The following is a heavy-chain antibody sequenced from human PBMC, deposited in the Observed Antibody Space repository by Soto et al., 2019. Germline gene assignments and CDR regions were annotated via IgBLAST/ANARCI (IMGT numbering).Heavy chain of an antibody. Sequence: SETLSLTCTVSGASINSGDYYWSWIRQPPGKGLEWIGYIYYSGSTYYNPSLKSRVTISVDTSKNQFSLKLSSVTAADTAVYYCAGFSEVAATEINWFDPWGQGTLVTVSS. V-gene: IGHV4-30-4*01. CDR3: AGFSEVAATEINWFDP. D-gene: IGHD2-15*01. CDR1: GASINSGDYY. J-gene: IGHJ5*02. CDR2: IYYSGST.